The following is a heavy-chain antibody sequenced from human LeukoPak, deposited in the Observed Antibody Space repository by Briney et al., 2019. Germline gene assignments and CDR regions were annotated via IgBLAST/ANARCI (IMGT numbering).Heavy chain of an antibody. Sequence: PGGSLRLSCAASGFTFSNYGMHWVRQAPGKGLEWVSAICGSGGSTYYADSVKGRFTISRDNSKNTLYLQMNSLRAEDTAVYYCAKDDERFDYWGQGTLVTVSS. CDR1: GFTFSNYG. CDR2: ICGSGGST. J-gene: IGHJ4*02. V-gene: IGHV3-23*01. D-gene: IGHD5-24*01. CDR3: AKDDERFDY.